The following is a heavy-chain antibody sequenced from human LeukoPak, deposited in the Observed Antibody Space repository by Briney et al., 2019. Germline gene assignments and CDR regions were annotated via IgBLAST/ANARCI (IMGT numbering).Heavy chain of an antibody. Sequence: SQTLSLTCTVSGGSISSGGSYWSWIRQHPGKGLEWIGYIYYSGSTYYNPSLKSRVTISVDTSKNQFSLKLSSVTAADTAVYYCARGLRSTSCYQDYWGQGTLVTVSS. D-gene: IGHD2-2*01. CDR3: ARGLRSTSCYQDY. CDR1: GGSISSGGSY. CDR2: IYYSGST. V-gene: IGHV4-31*03. J-gene: IGHJ4*02.